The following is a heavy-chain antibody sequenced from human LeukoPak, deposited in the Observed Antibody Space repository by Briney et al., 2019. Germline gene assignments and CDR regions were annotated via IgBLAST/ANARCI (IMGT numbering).Heavy chain of an antibody. V-gene: IGHV3-74*01. CDR3: AELGITMIGGV. D-gene: IGHD3-10*02. Sequence: GGSLRLSCAASGFAFGSFWMHWVRQVPGKGLVWVSRISNDGSTTSYADSVKDRFTISRDNAKNSLYLQMNSLRAEDTAVYYCAELGITMIGGVWGKGTTVTISS. J-gene: IGHJ6*04. CDR2: ISNDGSTT. CDR1: GFAFGSFW.